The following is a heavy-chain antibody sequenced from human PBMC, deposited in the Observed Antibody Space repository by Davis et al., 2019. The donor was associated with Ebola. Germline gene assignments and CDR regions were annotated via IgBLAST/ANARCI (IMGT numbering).Heavy chain of an antibody. Sequence: GGSLRLSCAASGFTFSRYGMHWVRQAPGKGLEWVAVISNDGNKKYYADSVKGRFTISRDNSKNTLYLQMNSLRDEDTAVYYCARDRGYSNDYWGQGTLVTVSS. CDR1: GFTFSRYG. J-gene: IGHJ4*02. V-gene: IGHV3-30-3*01. CDR3: ARDRGYSNDY. D-gene: IGHD4-11*01. CDR2: ISNDGNKK.